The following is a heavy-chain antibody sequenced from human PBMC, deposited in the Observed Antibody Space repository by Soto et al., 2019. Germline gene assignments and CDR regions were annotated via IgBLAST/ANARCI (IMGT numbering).Heavy chain of an antibody. CDR2: ISPAPNRT. J-gene: IGHJ4*02. Sequence: QVQLVESGGGLVKPGGSLRLTCTVSGFIFSDYYMSWMRQAPGKVLEWVAYISPAPNRTSYADSVKGRFTISRDDAKNSVYLQMTSLRAEDTATYFCATVKSSSWYESEYWGQGTLVTVSP. V-gene: IGHV3-11*05. CDR3: ATVKSSSWYESEY. D-gene: IGHD6-13*01. CDR1: GFIFSDYY.